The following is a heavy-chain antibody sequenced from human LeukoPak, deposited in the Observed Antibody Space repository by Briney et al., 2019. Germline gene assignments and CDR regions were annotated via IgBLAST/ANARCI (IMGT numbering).Heavy chain of an antibody. CDR3: ARQGDYSGYQAFDY. CDR2: IYYSGST. D-gene: IGHD5-12*01. J-gene: IGHJ4*02. CDR1: GGSISSYY. Sequence: SETLSLTCTVSGGSISSYYWSWIRQPPGKGLEWIGYIYYSGSTNYNPSLKSRVTISVDTSKNQFSLKLSSVTAADTAVYYCARQGDYSGYQAFDYWGQGTLVTVSS. V-gene: IGHV4-59*08.